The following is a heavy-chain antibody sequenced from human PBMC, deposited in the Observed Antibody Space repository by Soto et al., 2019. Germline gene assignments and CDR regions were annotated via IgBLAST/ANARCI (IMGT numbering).Heavy chain of an antibody. CDR2: ISDDSAET. Sequence: SVKVSCKASGYTFTSYGMTWVRQAPGQGLEWMGWISDDSAETDVAPNFRGRPTLNTDASKTTAYMELRSLRSDDTAVYYCARAYGSTWAKSCLGPWRQGTLVTVSS. D-gene: IGHD2-2*01. CDR3: ARAYGSTWAKSCLGP. CDR1: GYTFTSYG. V-gene: IGHV1-18*04. J-gene: IGHJ5*02.